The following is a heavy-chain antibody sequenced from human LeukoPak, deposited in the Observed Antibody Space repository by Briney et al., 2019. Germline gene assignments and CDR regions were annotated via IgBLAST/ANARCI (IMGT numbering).Heavy chain of an antibody. J-gene: IGHJ6*03. CDR2: IYSSGST. D-gene: IGHD1-14*01. CDR1: AGSISSYS. V-gene: IGHV4-4*07. CDR3: ARGQTDSYYNYMDV. Sequence: PSETLSLTFPVPAGSISSYSWSLIRQPAGKGLEWIGRIYSSGSTNYNPSLKSRVTMSIDTSKNQFSLNLRSVTAADTAVYYCARGQTDSYYNYMDVWGKGTTVTVSS.